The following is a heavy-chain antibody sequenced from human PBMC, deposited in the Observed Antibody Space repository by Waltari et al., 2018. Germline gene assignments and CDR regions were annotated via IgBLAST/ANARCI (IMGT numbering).Heavy chain of an antibody. Sequence: QVQLQESGPGLVKPSETLSLNCVVSGGSINSDNWRWLRQSPGQGLEWIGFVHGGSGSTTYNPSLRSRVTISTDTSKNHFSLSLKSVTAADTAVYFCARQRVYSGYRDIDFFDCWGQGVLVTVSS. V-gene: IGHV4-59*08. CDR2: VHGGSGST. CDR3: ARQRVYSGYRDIDFFDC. CDR1: GGSINSDN. D-gene: IGHD5-12*01. J-gene: IGHJ4*02.